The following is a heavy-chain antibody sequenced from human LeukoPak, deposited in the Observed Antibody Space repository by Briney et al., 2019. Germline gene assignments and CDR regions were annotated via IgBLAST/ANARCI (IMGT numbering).Heavy chain of an antibody. CDR3: ATIIRGYSYGFGISDYYMDV. CDR2: IYHSGST. J-gene: IGHJ6*03. V-gene: IGHV4-30-2*01. D-gene: IGHD5-18*01. CDR1: GGSISSGGYS. Sequence: SETLSLTCAVSGGSISSGGYSWSWIRQPPGKGLEWIGYIYHSGSTYYNPSLKSRVTMSVDTSKNQFSLKLSSVTAADTAVYYCATIIRGYSYGFGISDYYMDVWGKGTTVTVSS.